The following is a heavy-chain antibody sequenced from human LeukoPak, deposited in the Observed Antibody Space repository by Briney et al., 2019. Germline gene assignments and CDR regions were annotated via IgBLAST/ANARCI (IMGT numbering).Heavy chain of an antibody. CDR2: IYYSGST. D-gene: IGHD3-22*01. CDR1: GGSISSSSYY. CDR3: ARGLHYYDSSGYPYFDY. J-gene: IGHJ4*02. Sequence: SETLSLTCTVSGGSISSSSYYWGWIRQPPGKGLEWIGSIYYSGSTYYNPSLKSRVTISVDTSKNQFSLKLSSVTAADTAVYYCARGLHYYDSSGYPYFDYWGQGTLVTVSS. V-gene: IGHV4-39*01.